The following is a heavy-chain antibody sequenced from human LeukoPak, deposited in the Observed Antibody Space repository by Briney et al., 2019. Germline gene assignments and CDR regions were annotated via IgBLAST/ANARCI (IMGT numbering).Heavy chain of an antibody. J-gene: IGHJ4*02. CDR3: ERASSANGHFTNVDY. V-gene: IGHV3-74*01. Sequence: GGSLRLSCAASGFTFSSDYMHWVRHAPGKGLVWVSRISSGGSDTSYTDSMKGRFTISRDNAKTTLYLQMNSLRAEDTAIYYCERASSANGHFTNVDYWGQGTPVTASS. CDR2: ISSGGSDT. D-gene: IGHD1-26*01. CDR1: GFTFSSDY.